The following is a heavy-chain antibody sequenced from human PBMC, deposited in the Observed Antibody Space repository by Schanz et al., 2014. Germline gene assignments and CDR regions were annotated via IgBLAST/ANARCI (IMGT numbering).Heavy chain of an antibody. D-gene: IGHD3-3*01. CDR1: EFTFSTDA. CDR3: VRDSFFAFDY. J-gene: IGHJ4*02. CDR2: IGNGGVTI. V-gene: IGHV3-48*04. Sequence: EVQLVESGGGLVQPGGSLRLSCAASEFTFSTDAMSWVRQAPGRGLEWVSYIGNGGVTIYYADSVKGRFTISRDNSKNSLYLQMNSLRAEDTAVYYCVRDSFFAFDYWGQGTLVTVSS.